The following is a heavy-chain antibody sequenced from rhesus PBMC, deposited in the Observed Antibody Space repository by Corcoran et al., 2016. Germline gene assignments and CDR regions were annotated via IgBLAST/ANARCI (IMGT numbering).Heavy chain of an antibody. CDR2: IKGNSGST. CDR3: ARNDYSNYVRLFDY. D-gene: IGHD4-35*01. J-gene: IGHJ4*01. Sequence: QVRLLESGLGLVKPSETLSLTCTVVGASIRCDWCSGIRQPPGKGREWIGGIKGNSGSTNYNPSLKSRVTASKDASKNQFSLRLSSVTAADTAYYSCARNDYSNYVRLFDYWGQGVLVTVSS. CDR1: GASIRCDW. V-gene: IGHV4-80*01.